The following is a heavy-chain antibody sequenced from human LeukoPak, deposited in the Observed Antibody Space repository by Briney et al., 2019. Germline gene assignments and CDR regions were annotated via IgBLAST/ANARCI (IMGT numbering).Heavy chain of an antibody. CDR2: IYYSGNS. CDR3: AGLAKSGNGYLSGFDP. D-gene: IGHD3-16*02. Sequence: SETLSLTCTGSVGSISTYYWTSIRQPPGKGLEWIGYIYYSGNSNYNPSLKSRVTISVDTSKNQFSLKLSSVTAADTAVYYCAGLAKSGNGYLSGFDPWGQGTLVTVSS. J-gene: IGHJ5*02. V-gene: IGHV4-59*01. CDR1: VGSISTYY.